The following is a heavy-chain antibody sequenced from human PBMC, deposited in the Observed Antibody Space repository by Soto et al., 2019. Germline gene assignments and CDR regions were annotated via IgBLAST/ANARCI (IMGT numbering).Heavy chain of an antibody. D-gene: IGHD2-2*01. CDR2: IKFGDSDL. V-gene: IGHV5-51*01. CDR1: GCTLHVPS. CDR3: ARLGPAAFDY. Sequence: GESLQIPCSSAGCTLHVPSIGLVLEMPGKGLEWMGIIKFGDSDLRYSPSFRGQFTISADAAVNTAYLQWDSLKASDTDMYYCARLGPAAFDYWGQGTLVTVSS. J-gene: IGHJ4*02.